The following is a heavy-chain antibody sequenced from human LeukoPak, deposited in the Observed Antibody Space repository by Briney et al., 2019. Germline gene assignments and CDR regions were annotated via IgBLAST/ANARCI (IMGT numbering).Heavy chain of an antibody. Sequence: GGSLRLSCTASGFTFGDYAMSWFRQAPGKGLEWVSSISRSSSHIYFADSVKGRFTISRDNAKNSLYLQVNSLRTEDTAVYYCAKARATVTTAPGAYWGQGSLVTVSS. CDR3: AKARATVTTAPGAY. J-gene: IGHJ4*02. D-gene: IGHD4-17*01. CDR1: GFTFGDYA. CDR2: ISRSSSHI. V-gene: IGHV3-21*06.